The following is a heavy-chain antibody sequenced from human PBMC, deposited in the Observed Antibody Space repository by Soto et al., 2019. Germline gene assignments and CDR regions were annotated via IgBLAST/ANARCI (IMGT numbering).Heavy chain of an antibody. Sequence: PWWSLKISCKGSGYSSSSYWISWVRQMPGQGLEWMGRIDPSDSYTNYSPFFKGHLTISADKSISTAYLQWSSLNASDTAMYYCARVPTAAESYDYHYGMDVWGQGTTVTVLL. CDR2: IDPSDSYT. CDR3: ARVPTAAESYDYHYGMDV. CDR1: GYSSSSYW. J-gene: IGHJ6*02. D-gene: IGHD6-13*01. V-gene: IGHV5-10-1*01.